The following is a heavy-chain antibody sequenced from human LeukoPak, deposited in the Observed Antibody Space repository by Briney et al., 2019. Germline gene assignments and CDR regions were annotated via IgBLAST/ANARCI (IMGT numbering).Heavy chain of an antibody. J-gene: IGHJ4*02. D-gene: IGHD6-13*01. CDR2: FHHSGNT. V-gene: IGHV4-59*13. CDR3: ARSGSTTWHNFDY. Sequence: PSETLSLTCTVSGGSIRSYYWNWIRQPPGKGLEWIGSFHHSGNTHYNPSLKSRVTISVDTSNNQLSLRLSSVTAADTAVYYCARSGSTTWHNFDYWGQGTLVTVSS. CDR1: GGSIRSYY.